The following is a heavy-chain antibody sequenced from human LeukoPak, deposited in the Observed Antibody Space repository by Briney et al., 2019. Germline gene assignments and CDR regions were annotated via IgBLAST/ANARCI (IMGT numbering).Heavy chain of an antibody. J-gene: IGHJ4*02. CDR3: AKDTYSGSPGPYYFDY. V-gene: IGHV3-53*01. Sequence: GGSLRLSCVASGFIVSNNYMSWVRQAPGKGLEWVSVLYNAGSTYYADSVKGRFTISRDNSKNTLYLQMNSLRAEDTAVYYCAKDTYSGSPGPYYFDYWGQGTLVTVSS. CDR1: GFIVSNNY. CDR2: LYNAGST. D-gene: IGHD1-26*01.